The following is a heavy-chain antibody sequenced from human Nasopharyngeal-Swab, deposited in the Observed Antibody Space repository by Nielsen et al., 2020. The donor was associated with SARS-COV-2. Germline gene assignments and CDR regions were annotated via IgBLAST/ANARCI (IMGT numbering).Heavy chain of an antibody. Sequence: WIRQPPGKGLEWIGEINHSGSTNYNPSLKSRVTISVDTSKNQFSLKLSSVTAADTAVYYCAIGGGVPGGSLGRFAQPDAFDIWGQGTMVTVSS. CDR3: AIGGGVPGGSLGRFAQPDAFDI. D-gene: IGHD2-15*01. CDR2: INHSGST. J-gene: IGHJ3*02. V-gene: IGHV4-34*01.